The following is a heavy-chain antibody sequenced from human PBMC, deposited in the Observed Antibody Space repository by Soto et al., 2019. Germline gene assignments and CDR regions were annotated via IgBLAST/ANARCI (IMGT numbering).Heavy chain of an antibody. D-gene: IGHD6-19*01. CDR3: AKGDSSSGAVAGFDY. CDR2: ISGSGGST. J-gene: IGHJ4*02. CDR1: GFTFSSYA. V-gene: IGHV3-23*01. Sequence: GGSLRLSCAASGFTFSSYAMSWVRQAPGKGLEWVSAISGSGGSTYYADSVKGRFTISRDNSKNTLYLQMNSLRAEDTAVYYCAKGDSSSGAVAGFDYWGQGTLVTVSS.